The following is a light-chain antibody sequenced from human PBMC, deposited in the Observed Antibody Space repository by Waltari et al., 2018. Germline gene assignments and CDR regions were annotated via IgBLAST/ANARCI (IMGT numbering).Light chain of an antibody. CDR2: GAF. J-gene: IGKJ2*01. CDR1: EGINNY. CDR3: QQYKSYPKV. Sequence: DIQMTQSPSSLSASVGDRVTITFRASEGINNYLAWFRQKPGKAPQCLIYGAFSVQTGVPSRFSGSASGTEFTLTISSLQPEDSATYYCQQYKSYPKVFGQGTKLKIK. V-gene: IGKV1-16*01.